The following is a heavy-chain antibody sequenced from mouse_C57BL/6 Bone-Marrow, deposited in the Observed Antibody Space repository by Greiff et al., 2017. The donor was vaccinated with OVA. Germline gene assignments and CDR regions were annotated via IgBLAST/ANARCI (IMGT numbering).Heavy chain of an antibody. CDR1: GFSLTSYA. J-gene: IGHJ3*01. Sequence: QVQLKELGPGLVAPSQSLSITCTVSGFSLTSYAISWVRQPPGKGLEWLGVIWTGGGTNYNSALKSRLSISKDNSKSQVFLKMNSLQTDDTARYYCARNSDYYGSSYEVAYWGQGTLVTVSA. CDR2: IWTGGGT. CDR3: ARNSDYYGSSYEVAY. D-gene: IGHD1-1*01. V-gene: IGHV2-9-1*01.